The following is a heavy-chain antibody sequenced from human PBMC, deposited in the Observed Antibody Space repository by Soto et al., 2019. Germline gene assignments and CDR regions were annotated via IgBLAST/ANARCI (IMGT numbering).Heavy chain of an antibody. CDR3: ARVVKAGDYGDYGRYYFDY. J-gene: IGHJ4*01. V-gene: IGHV1-18*04. Sequence: QVQLVQSGAEVKKPGASVKVSCKASGYTFTTYGITWVRRAPGQGLGWLGWISAYSGNTNYAQKLQGRLTVTTDTSTNTAYMDLRSLRSDDTAVYYCARVVKAGDYGDYGRYYFDYWGHGTLVTVSS. D-gene: IGHD4-17*01. CDR2: ISAYSGNT. CDR1: GYTFTTYG.